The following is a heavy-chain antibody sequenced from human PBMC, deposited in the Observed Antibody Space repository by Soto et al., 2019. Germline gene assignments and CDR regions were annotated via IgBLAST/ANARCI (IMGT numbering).Heavy chain of an antibody. CDR3: AKDSNKYSSSLRGRYFDY. J-gene: IGHJ4*02. V-gene: IGHV3-23*01. CDR2: IGGGGSNT. CDR1: GSPFGGIV. D-gene: IGHD4-4*01. Sequence: EVQLLESGEAWFRGGGSLGCPGAALGSPFGGIVWVWAARAQEKGRGGVSGIGGGGSNTFYADSVKGRFTISRDNSKNTLLLQMNSLGAEDTAVYYCAKDSNKYSSSLRGRYFDYWGQGIGVTVSS.